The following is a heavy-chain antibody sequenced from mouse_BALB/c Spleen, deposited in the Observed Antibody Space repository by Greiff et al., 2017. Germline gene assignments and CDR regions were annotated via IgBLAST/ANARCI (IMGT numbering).Heavy chain of an antibody. CDR2: INPSTGYT. CDR1: GYTFTSYW. Sequence: QVQLKESGAELAKPGASVKMSCKASGYTFTSYWMHWVKQRPGQGLEWIGYINPSTGYTEYNQKFKDKATLTADKSSSTAYMQLSSLTSEDSAVYYCASPTIDYAMDYWGQGTSVTVSS. D-gene: IGHD2-10*01. V-gene: IGHV1-7*01. J-gene: IGHJ4*01. CDR3: ASPTIDYAMDY.